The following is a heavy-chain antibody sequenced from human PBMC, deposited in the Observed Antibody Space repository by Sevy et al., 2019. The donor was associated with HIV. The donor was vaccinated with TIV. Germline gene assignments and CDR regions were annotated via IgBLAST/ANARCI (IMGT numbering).Heavy chain of an antibody. CDR2: IRNDGSTR. CDR1: GFTFRSYG. D-gene: IGHD4-17*01. J-gene: IGHJ6*02. V-gene: IGHV3-30*02. Sequence: GGSLRLSCVASGFTFRSYGMNWVRQAAGKGLEWVTFIRNDGSTRYYADSVKGRFTISRDNSKNTVSLQMNNLRTEDTAVYFCAKAPDPAVTMAYGMDVWGQGTTVTVSS. CDR3: AKAPDPAVTMAYGMDV.